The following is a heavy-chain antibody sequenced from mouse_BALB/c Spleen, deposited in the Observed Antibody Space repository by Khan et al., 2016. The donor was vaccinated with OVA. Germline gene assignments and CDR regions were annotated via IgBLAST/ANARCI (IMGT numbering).Heavy chain of an antibody. D-gene: IGHD1-1*01. J-gene: IGHJ4*01. CDR3: ARKNYYGYAMDY. V-gene: IGHV3-2*02. Sequence: QLEESGPGLVKPSQSLSLTYTVTGYSITSGYAWNWIRQFPGNKLEWMGYISYSGSTSYNPSLRSRTSITRDTSKNQFFLQLNSVTTEDTATYYCARKNYYGYAMDYWGQGTSVTVSS. CDR2: ISYSGST. CDR1: GYSITSGYA.